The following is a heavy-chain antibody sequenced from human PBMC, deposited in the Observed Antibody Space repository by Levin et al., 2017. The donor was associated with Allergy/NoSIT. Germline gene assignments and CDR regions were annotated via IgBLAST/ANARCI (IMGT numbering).Heavy chain of an antibody. Sequence: SETLSLTCAVSGSSISSGGYSWSWIRQPPGTGLEWIGNIYLSGSTNDNPSLKSRVTMSVDRSKNQFSLKLSYVTAADTAVYYCARVAGYSYGYYFDYWGPGTLVTVSS. CDR3: ARVAGYSYGYYFDY. D-gene: IGHD5-18*01. CDR1: GSSISSGGYS. J-gene: IGHJ4*02. CDR2: IYLSGST. V-gene: IGHV4-30-2*01.